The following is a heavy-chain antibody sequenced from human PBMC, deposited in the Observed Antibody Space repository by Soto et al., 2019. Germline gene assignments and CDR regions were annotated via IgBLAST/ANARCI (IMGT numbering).Heavy chain of an antibody. D-gene: IGHD3-10*01. J-gene: IGHJ6*02. CDR2: IFYSGTT. CDR1: GASISRGNFY. Sequence: PSETLSLTCTVSGASISRGNFYWTWIRQPPGKGLEWIGYIFYSGTTYYNPSLQSRATISIDTSKNQFSLKLNSVTAADTAVYYCAGESGWFGEFNYQHTGLALWAPGTGAT. V-gene: IGHV4-30-4*01. CDR3: AGESGWFGEFNYQHTGLAL.